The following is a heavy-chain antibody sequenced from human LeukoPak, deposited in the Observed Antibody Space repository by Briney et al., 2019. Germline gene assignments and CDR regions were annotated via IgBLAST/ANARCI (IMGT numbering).Heavy chain of an antibody. V-gene: IGHV3-74*01. CDR3: ARGRDGSDAFDI. CDR1: GFTFSSYA. D-gene: IGHD3-10*01. Sequence: GRSLRLSCAASGFTFSSYAMHWVRQAPGKGLVWVSRINSDGSSTSYADSVKGRFTISRDNAKDTLYLQMNSLRAEDTAVYYCARGRDGSDAFDIWGQGTMVTVSS. J-gene: IGHJ3*02. CDR2: INSDGSST.